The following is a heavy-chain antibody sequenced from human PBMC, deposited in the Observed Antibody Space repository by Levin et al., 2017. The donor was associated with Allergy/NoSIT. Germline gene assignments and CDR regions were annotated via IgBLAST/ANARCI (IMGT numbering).Heavy chain of an antibody. Sequence: GESLKISCAASGFTFSSYSMNWVRQAPGKGLEWVSSISSSSSYIYYADSVKGRFTISRDNAKNSLYLQMNSLRAEDTAVYYCARDLTACGGDCYSNYWGQGTLVTVSS. J-gene: IGHJ4*02. D-gene: IGHD2-21*02. CDR1: GFTFSSYS. CDR2: ISSSSSYI. V-gene: IGHV3-21*01. CDR3: ARDLTACGGDCYSNY.